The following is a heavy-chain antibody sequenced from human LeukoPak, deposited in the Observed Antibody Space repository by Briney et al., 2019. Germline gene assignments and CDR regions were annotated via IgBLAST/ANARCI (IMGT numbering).Heavy chain of an antibody. D-gene: IGHD3-22*01. Sequence: SETLSLTCTVSGGSISSSSYYWGWIRQPPGKGLEWIGSIYYSGSTYYNPSLKSRVTISVDTSKNQFSLKLSSVTAADTAVYYCARRSSGCQFDPWGQGTLVTVSS. J-gene: IGHJ5*02. CDR3: ARRSSGCQFDP. V-gene: IGHV4-39*01. CDR2: IYYSGST. CDR1: GGSISSSSYY.